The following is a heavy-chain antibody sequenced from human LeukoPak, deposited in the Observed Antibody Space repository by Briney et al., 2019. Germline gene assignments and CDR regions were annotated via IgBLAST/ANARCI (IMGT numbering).Heavy chain of an antibody. Sequence: GGSLRLSCAASGFTFSSYAMTWVRQAPGKGLEWVSDISGGGGPTYNVDSVKGRFTISRDNFQNMLYLQMNSLRVEDTAVYYCAKGNQDRYDYVDYWGQGTLVTVSS. CDR2: ISGGGGPT. J-gene: IGHJ4*02. CDR1: GFTFSSYA. V-gene: IGHV3-23*01. CDR3: AKGNQDRYDYVDY. D-gene: IGHD3-16*01.